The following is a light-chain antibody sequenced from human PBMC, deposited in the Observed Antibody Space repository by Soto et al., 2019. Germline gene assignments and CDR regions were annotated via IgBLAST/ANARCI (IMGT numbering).Light chain of an antibody. J-gene: IGKJ5*01. V-gene: IGKV3-15*01. CDR2: GAS. CDR3: QQLDSMPIT. CDR1: QSVRNN. Sequence: EIMLTQSPATLSVSPGERATLSCRASQSVRNNLAWYQQKPGQAPSLLIYGASTRATGIPARFSGSGSGTDFVLTISSLQPEDSATYYCQQLDSMPITFGQGTRLEIK.